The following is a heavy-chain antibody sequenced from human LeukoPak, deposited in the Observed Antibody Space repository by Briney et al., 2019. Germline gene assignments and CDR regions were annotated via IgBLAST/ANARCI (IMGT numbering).Heavy chain of an antibody. J-gene: IGHJ4*02. CDR3: ARDVNGYNGFDY. CDR2: IYYSGST. CDR1: GGSISSGGYY. Sequence: SQTLSLTCTVSGGSISSGGYYWSWIRQHPGKGLEWIGYIYYSGSTYYNPPLKSRVTISIDTSKNQFSLNLSSVTAADAAVYYCARDVNGYNGFDYWGQGTLVTVSS. V-gene: IGHV4-31*03. D-gene: IGHD5-24*01.